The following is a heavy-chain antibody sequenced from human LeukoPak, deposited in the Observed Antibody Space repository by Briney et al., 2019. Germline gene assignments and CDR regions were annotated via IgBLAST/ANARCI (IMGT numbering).Heavy chain of an antibody. CDR1: GFTFSSYW. CDR2: IKTDGSST. Sequence: GGSLRLSCAASGFTFSSYWMYWVRQAPGKGLVWVSRIKTDGSSTSYADSVKGRFTISRDNAKNTVYLQMNSLRAEDTAVYYCARDPVYYGSGSYLPLGYFDYWGQGTLVTVSS. D-gene: IGHD3-10*01. V-gene: IGHV3-74*01. CDR3: ARDPVYYGSGSYLPLGYFDY. J-gene: IGHJ4*02.